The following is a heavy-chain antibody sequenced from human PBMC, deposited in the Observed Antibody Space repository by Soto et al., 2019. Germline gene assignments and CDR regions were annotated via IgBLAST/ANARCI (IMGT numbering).Heavy chain of an antibody. Sequence: EVQLLESGGGLVQPGGALRLSCAASGFPLGTYAISWFRQAPGKGLEWVSLIGSGGRSTYYADSVKGRFTISRDNSKNTLYLQMSSLRAEDTAVYYCAKRTPLFDPWGQGTLVTVSS. J-gene: IGHJ5*02. CDR2: IGSGGRST. CDR3: AKRTPLFDP. V-gene: IGHV3-23*01. CDR1: GFPLGTYA. D-gene: IGHD2-15*01.